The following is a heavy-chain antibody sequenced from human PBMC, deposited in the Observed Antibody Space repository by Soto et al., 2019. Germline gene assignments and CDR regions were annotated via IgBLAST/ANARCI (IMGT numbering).Heavy chain of an antibody. D-gene: IGHD6-19*01. CDR3: AADRSHLGFAP. CDR1: AFTLSDYY. V-gene: IGHV3-11*01. CDR2: ISNVGTTM. J-gene: IGHJ5*02. Sequence: QVQLVESGGGLVKPGGSLRLSCSASAFTLSDYYMSWIRQAPGKGLECVAYISNVGTTMRYADSVKGRFTVSRDNARNSLFLELNNLRAEDTAVYYCAADRSHLGFAPWGQGTLVTVSS.